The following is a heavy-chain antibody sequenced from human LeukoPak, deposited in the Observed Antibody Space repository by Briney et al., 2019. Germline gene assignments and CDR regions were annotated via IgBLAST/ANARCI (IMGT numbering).Heavy chain of an antibody. J-gene: IGHJ1*01. CDR1: GFTFSSYS. CDR3: ARVMTTVFSFQH. D-gene: IGHD4-17*01. Sequence: PGGSLRLSCAASGFTFSSYSMNWVRQAPGKGLEWVSSISSSSSYIYYADSVKGRFTISRDNAKNSLYLQMNSLRAEDTAVYYCARVMTTVFSFQHWGQGTLVTVSS. V-gene: IGHV3-21*01. CDR2: ISSSSSYI.